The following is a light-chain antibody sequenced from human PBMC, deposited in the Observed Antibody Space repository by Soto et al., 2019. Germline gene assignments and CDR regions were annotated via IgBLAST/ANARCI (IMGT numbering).Light chain of an antibody. J-gene: IGLJ3*02. CDR3: QTWGTGIWV. Sequence: QLVLTQSPSASASLGASVKLTCTLSSGHINYAIAWHQQQPEKGPRYLMKLNSDGSHTKGDGIPDRFSGSSSGAERYLTISSLQSEDEADYYCQTWGTGIWVFSGGTKLTVL. V-gene: IGLV4-69*01. CDR1: SGHINYA. CDR2: LNSDGSH.